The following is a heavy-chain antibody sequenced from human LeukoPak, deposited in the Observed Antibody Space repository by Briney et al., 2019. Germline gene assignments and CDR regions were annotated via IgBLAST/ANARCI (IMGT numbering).Heavy chain of an antibody. D-gene: IGHD3-9*01. Sequence: ASVKVPCKASGYTFTGYYMHWVRQAPGQGLEWMGWINPNSGGTNYAQKFQGRVTMTRDTSISTAYMELSRLRSDDTAVYYCAGDRIRYFDWLPGDDAFDIWGQGTMVTVSS. V-gene: IGHV1-2*02. CDR3: AGDRIRYFDWLPGDDAFDI. CDR1: GYTFTGYY. J-gene: IGHJ3*02. CDR2: INPNSGGT.